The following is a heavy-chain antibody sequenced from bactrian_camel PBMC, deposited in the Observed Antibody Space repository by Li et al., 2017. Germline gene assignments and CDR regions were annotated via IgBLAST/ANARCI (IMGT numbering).Heavy chain of an antibody. CDR3: AKGYYELGFFGS. V-gene: IGHV3-2*01. Sequence: QVQLVESGGGSVQPGGSLRLSCAGYGFTFSSYYMSWVRQAPGKGLEWVCSIHTDGSSTYYADSVKGRFTISRDNAKNTVYLQLNSLKTEDMGMYYCAKGYYELGFFGSWGQGTQVTVS. D-gene: IGHD5*01. CDR2: IHTDGSST. CDR1: GFTFSSYY. J-gene: IGHJ4*01.